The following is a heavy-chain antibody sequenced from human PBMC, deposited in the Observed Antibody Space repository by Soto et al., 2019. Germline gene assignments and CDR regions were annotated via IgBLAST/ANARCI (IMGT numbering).Heavy chain of an antibody. Sequence: QVQLVESGGGVVQPGRSLRLSCAASGFTFSSYAMHWVRQAPGKGLEWVAVISYDGSNKYYADSVKGRFTISRDNSKNTRYLQMNSLRAEDTAVYYCASEIFGVVIPEDLRFDPWGQGTLVTVAS. J-gene: IGHJ5*02. CDR3: ASEIFGVVIPEDLRFDP. CDR1: GFTFSSYA. CDR2: ISYDGSNK. V-gene: IGHV3-30-3*01. D-gene: IGHD3-3*01.